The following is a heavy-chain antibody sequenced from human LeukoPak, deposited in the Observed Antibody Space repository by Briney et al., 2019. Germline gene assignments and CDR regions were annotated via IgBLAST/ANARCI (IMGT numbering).Heavy chain of an antibody. D-gene: IGHD3-10*01. CDR3: ASFRFGRNWFDP. J-gene: IGHJ5*02. V-gene: IGHV4-59*08. CDR1: GGSISSDY. CDR2: ISNNGAT. Sequence: SETLSLTCTVSGGSISSDYWNWIRQPAGMGLEWIAFISNNGATNYNPSLKSRVTISLDTSKNQFSLKLNSVTAADTAVYYCASFRFGRNWFDPWGPGTLVTVSS.